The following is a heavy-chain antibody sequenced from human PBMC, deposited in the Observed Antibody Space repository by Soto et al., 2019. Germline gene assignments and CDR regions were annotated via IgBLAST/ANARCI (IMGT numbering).Heavy chain of an antibody. Sequence: LSLTCTVSGASISSGAYYWGWIRQHPVKGLEWIGYIFYSGSTNYNPSLNPSLKSRVTISLDTSNNQFSLTLTSVTAADTAVYYCARGRRYTSSWYWFDPWGQGTLVTVSS. CDR2: IFYSGST. D-gene: IGHD6-13*01. CDR1: GASISSGAYY. CDR3: ARGRRYTSSWYWFDP. J-gene: IGHJ5*02. V-gene: IGHV4-31*03.